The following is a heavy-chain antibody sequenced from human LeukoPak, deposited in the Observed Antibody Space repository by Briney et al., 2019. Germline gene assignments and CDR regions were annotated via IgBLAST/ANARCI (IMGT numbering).Heavy chain of an antibody. V-gene: IGHV3-11*01. CDR1: GFFFSDYY. D-gene: IGHD4-23*01. CDR3: ARAGNSAYYYYGMDV. CDR2: IDGSSSNM. J-gene: IGHJ6*02. Sequence: GGSLRLSCAASGFFFSDYYMSWMRQAPGKGLEWVSYIDGSSSNMYYADSVKGRFTISRDNAKNSLYLQMNSLRGEDTAVYYCARAGNSAYYYYGMDVWGQGTTVTVSS.